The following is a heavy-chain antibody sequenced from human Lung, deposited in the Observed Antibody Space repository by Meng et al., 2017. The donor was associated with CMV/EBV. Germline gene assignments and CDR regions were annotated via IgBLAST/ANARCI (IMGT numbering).Heavy chain of an antibody. V-gene: IGHV4/OR15-8*03. D-gene: IGHD3-22*01. J-gene: IGHJ3*02. Sequence: SETXSLXCIVSGGSISSSKWWNWVRQPPGKGLEWIGAIHHSGTTNYNTSLKSRVIMSVDKSKNQFSLSLTSVTAADTAVYFCARADSSYFDVSAYYPDAFDIXGRGXVVTVSS. CDR2: IHHSGTT. CDR3: ARADSSYFDVSAYYPDAFDI. CDR1: GGSISSSKW.